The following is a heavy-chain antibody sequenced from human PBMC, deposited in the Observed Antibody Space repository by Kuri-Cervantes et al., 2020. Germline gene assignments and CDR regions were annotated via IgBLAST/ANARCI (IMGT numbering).Heavy chain of an antibody. CDR3: ARLHFYTNSGRYFDY. J-gene: IGHJ4*02. V-gene: IGHV3-7*01. Sequence: GGSLRLSCAASGSPLSTFWMSWVRQVPGKGLEWVANVKQDESEKYYVDSVKGRFTISRDNAKNSLYLQINSLRAEDTAIYYCARLHFYTNSGRYFDYWGQGTLVTVSS. CDR2: VKQDESEK. CDR1: GSPLSTFW. D-gene: IGHD2-8*01.